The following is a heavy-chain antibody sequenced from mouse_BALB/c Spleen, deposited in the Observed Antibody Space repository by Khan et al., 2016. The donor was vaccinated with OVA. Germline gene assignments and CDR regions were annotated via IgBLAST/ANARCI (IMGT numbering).Heavy chain of an antibody. J-gene: IGHJ3*01. V-gene: IGHV2-9*02. CDR1: GFSLTTYG. D-gene: IGHD1-1*01. CDR3: ARAYYYGAWFAY. Sequence: QVQLKQSGPGLVAPSQSLSITCTVSGFSLTTYGVHWVRQPPGKGLEWLGVIWAGGSTNYNSALMSRLSTSKNNSKSQAVLKMNSLQADDTAMYYCARAYYYGAWFAYWGQGTLVTVSA. CDR2: IWAGGST.